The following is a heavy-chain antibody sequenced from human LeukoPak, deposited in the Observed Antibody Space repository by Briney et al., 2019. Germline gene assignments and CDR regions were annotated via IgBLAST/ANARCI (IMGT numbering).Heavy chain of an antibody. CDR3: ATDPVGYCSGNGCNSVDY. CDR2: FDPEDGET. D-gene: IGHD2-15*01. Sequence: GASVTVSCKVSGYTLTELSMHWVRQAPGKGLEWMGGFDPEDGETVYAQKFQGRLTMTEDTSTDTAYVELSSLRSNDTAVYYCATDPVGYCSGNGCNSVDYWGQGTLVTVSS. V-gene: IGHV1-24*01. CDR1: GYTLTELS. J-gene: IGHJ4*02.